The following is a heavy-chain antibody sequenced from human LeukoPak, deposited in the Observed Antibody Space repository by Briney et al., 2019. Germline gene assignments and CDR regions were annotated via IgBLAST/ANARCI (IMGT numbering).Heavy chain of an antibody. CDR3: ARSVMATIAYFDY. J-gene: IGHJ4*02. D-gene: IGHD5-24*01. V-gene: IGHV3-66*01. Sequence: PGGSLRLSCAASGFTVSSNYMSWVRQAPGKGLEWVSVIYSGGSTYYADSVKGRFTISRNNSKNTLYLQMNSLRAEDTAVYYCARSVMATIAYFDYWGQGTLVTVSS. CDR2: IYSGGST. CDR1: GFTVSSNY.